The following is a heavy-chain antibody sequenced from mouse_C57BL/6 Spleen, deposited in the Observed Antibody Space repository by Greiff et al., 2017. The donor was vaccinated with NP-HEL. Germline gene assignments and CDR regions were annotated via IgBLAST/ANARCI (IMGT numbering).Heavy chain of an antibody. CDR3: TTTTARGGY. CDR2: IDPENGDT. Sequence: VQLKESGAELVRPGASVKLSCTASGFNIKDDYMHWVKQRPEQGLEWIGWIDPENGDTEYASKFQGKATITADTSSNTAYLQLSSLTSDDTAVYYCTTTTARGGYWGQGTTRTVSS. CDR1: GFNIKDDY. J-gene: IGHJ2*01. D-gene: IGHD1-2*01. V-gene: IGHV14-4*01.